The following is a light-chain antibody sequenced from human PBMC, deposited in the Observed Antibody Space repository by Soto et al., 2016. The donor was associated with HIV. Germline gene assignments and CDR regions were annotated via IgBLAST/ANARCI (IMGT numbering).Light chain of an antibody. CDR1: NVGSKS. J-gene: IGLJ2*01. Sequence: SYELTQPPSLSVAPRKTARITCGGNNVGSKSVQWYQQKPGQAPVLVAYDDSDRPSGIPERFSGSNSGNTATLTISRVEAGDEADYYCQVWDISTDLVVFGGGTKLTVL. CDR2: DDS. CDR3: QVWDISTDLVV. V-gene: IGLV3-21*03.